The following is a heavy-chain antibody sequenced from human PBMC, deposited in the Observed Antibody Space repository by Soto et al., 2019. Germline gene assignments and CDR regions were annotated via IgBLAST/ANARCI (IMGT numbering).Heavy chain of an antibody. V-gene: IGHV3-15*02. Sequence: EVPLVESGGALVKPGESLTLSCAASGFTFNSAWMTWVRQAPGKGLEWVGRIKSWTDGGRVDTAAPVKGRFTISRDDSKNTFYRQMNSLKSEYTAVYYCPTWRLEKSCTSVSCYGDGAYWGQGTLVTVSS. CDR3: PTWRLEKSCTSVSCYGDGAY. CDR2: IKSWTDGGRV. CDR1: GFTFNSAW. D-gene: IGHD2-2*01. J-gene: IGHJ4*02.